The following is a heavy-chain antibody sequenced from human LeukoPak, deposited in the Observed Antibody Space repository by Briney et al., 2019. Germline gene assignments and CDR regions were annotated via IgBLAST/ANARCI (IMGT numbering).Heavy chain of an antibody. J-gene: IGHJ6*02. V-gene: IGHV4-34*01. Sequence: SETLSLTYAVYGGSFSGYSWNWIRQPPVKGLEWIGEINHSGGTNYNPSLKSRVTISVDTSKKQFSLKLSSVTAADTAVYYCARASVRGVTYYYGMDVWGQGTTVTVSS. CDR3: ARASVRGVTYYYGMDV. D-gene: IGHD3-10*02. CDR1: GGSFSGYS. CDR2: INHSGGT.